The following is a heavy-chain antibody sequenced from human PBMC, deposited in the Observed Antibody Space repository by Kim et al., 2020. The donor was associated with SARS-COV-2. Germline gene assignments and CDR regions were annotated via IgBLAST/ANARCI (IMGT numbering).Heavy chain of an antibody. Sequence: SETLSLTCAVYGGSFSGYYWSWIRQPPGKGLEWIGEINHSGSTNYNPSLKSRVTISVDTSKNQFSLKLSSVTAADTAVYYCARGQVGYYDSSGYYSLPGQPYYYYGMDVWGQGTTVTVSS. CDR2: INHSGST. CDR1: GGSFSGYY. J-gene: IGHJ6*02. D-gene: IGHD3-22*01. CDR3: ARGQVGYYDSSGYYSLPGQPYYYYGMDV. V-gene: IGHV4-34*01.